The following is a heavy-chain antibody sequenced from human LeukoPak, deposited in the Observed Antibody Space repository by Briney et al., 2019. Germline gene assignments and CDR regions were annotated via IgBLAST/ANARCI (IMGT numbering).Heavy chain of an antibody. CDR2: INAGNGNT. D-gene: IGHD3-10*01. CDR1: GHTFTSYA. V-gene: IGHV1-3*01. J-gene: IGHJ6*02. Sequence: ASVTVSCKASGHTFTSYAMHWVRQAPGQRLEWMGWINAGNGNTKYSQKFQGRVTITRDTSASTAYMELSSLRSEDTAVYYCARDTITDYYYYYGMDVWGQGTTVTVSS. CDR3: ARDTITDYYYYYGMDV.